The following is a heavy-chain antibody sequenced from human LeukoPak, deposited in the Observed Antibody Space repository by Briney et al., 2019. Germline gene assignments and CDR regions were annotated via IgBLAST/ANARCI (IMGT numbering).Heavy chain of an antibody. CDR2: ISSNGDNT. Sequence: GGSLRLSCSVSGFTFSTYIMHWVRQAPGKGLEYVSAISSNGDNTYYADSVKGRFTISRDNSKNTLYLQMSSLRADDTAVYYCVRGTGYWGQGTLVTVSS. V-gene: IGHV3-64D*06. J-gene: IGHJ4*02. CDR3: VRGTGY. CDR1: GFTFSTYI.